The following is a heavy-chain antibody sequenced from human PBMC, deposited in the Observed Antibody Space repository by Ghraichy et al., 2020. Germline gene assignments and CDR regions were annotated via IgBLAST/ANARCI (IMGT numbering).Heavy chain of an antibody. V-gene: IGHV4-61*01. D-gene: IGHD4-17*01. CDR1: GGSVSSGSYY. CDR2: IYYSGST. Sequence: SQTLSLTCTVSGGSVSSGSYYWSWIRQPPGKGLEWIGYIYYSGSTNYNPSLKSRVTISVDTSNNQFSLKLSSVTAADTAVYYCARARADYGDYDFDYWGQGTLVTVSS. J-gene: IGHJ4*02. CDR3: ARARADYGDYDFDY.